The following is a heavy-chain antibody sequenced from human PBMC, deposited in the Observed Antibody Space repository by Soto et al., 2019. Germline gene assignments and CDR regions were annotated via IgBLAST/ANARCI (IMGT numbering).Heavy chain of an antibody. V-gene: IGHV3-23*01. CDR1: GFTFSSYA. D-gene: IGHD6-13*01. J-gene: IGHJ4*02. CDR3: AKGLAAGTRGLLGY. Sequence: PGGSLRLSCAASGFTFSSYAMSWVRQAPGKGLEWVAAISGSGGSTYYADSVKGRFTISSDNSKNTLYMQMNSLRAEDTAVYYCAKGLAAGTRGLLGYWGQGTLVTVSS. CDR2: ISGSGGST.